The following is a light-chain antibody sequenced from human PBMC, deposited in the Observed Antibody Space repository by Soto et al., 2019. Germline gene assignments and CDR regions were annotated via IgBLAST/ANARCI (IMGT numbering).Light chain of an antibody. Sequence: ENVLTQSPGRLSLSVGARATLSCRASQSVARSSIAWDQQPVGQPPRLLIYGASGRATGVPDKFSGSGSGTIFTLTIERVEAEDFAVYNCQQYATSPLTFGGGTTLEI. CDR1: QSVARSS. V-gene: IGKV3-20*01. CDR3: QQYATSPLT. J-gene: IGKJ4*01. CDR2: GAS.